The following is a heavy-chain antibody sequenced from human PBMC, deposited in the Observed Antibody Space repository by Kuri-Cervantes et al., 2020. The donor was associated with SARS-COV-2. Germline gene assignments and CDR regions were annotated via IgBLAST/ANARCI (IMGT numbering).Heavy chain of an antibody. CDR2: FDPEDGET. Sequence: ASVKVSCKASGYTLTELSMHWVRQAPGKGLEWMGGFDPEDGETIYAQKFQGRVTMTEDTSTDTAYMELRSLRSDDTAVYYCARGLDSGSYLSPWGADYWGQGTLVTVSS. D-gene: IGHD1-26*01. V-gene: IGHV1-24*01. CDR1: GYTLTELS. CDR3: ARGLDSGSYLSPWGADY. J-gene: IGHJ4*02.